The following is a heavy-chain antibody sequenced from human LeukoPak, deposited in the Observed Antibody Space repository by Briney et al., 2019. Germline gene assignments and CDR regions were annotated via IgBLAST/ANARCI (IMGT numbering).Heavy chain of an antibody. D-gene: IGHD6-13*01. CDR2: ISSSSSYI. Sequence: GGSLRLSCAASGFTFSSYSMNWVRQAPGKGLEWVSSISSSSSYIYYADSVKGRFTISRDNAKNSLYLQMNSLRAEDTAVYYCARDQFLSGMATTFYSSSWYGNWFDPWGQGTLVTVSS. CDR3: ARDQFLSGMATTFYSSSWYGNWFDP. V-gene: IGHV3-21*01. J-gene: IGHJ5*02. CDR1: GFTFSSYS.